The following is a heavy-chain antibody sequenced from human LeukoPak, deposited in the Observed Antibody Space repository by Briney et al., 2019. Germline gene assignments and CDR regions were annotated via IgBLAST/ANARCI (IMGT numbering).Heavy chain of an antibody. V-gene: IGHV3-13*04. CDR1: GFTFSSYD. CDR3: ATAYYDILSGSPHFDY. Sequence: GGSLRLSCAASGFTFSSYDMHWVRQATGKGLEWVSAICTAGDTYYPGSVKGRFTISRENAKNSLYLQMNSLRAGDTAVDYCATAYYDILSGSPHFDYWGQGTLVTVSS. J-gene: IGHJ4*02. D-gene: IGHD3-9*01. CDR2: ICTAGDT.